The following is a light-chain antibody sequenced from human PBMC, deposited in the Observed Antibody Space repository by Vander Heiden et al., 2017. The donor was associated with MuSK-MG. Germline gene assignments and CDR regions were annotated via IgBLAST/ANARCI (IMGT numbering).Light chain of an antibody. CDR3: SSDTTSNTVI. V-gene: IGLV2-14*03. J-gene: IGLJ2*01. CDR1: SSDVGGYNY. Sequence: QSALTQPASVSGSPGQSITIPCTGTSSDVGGYNYVSWYQHHPGKAPNLMIYDVTNRPSVVSNRFSGSKSGNAASLTISGLQPEDEANYYCSSDTTSNTVIFGGGTKLTVL. CDR2: DVT.